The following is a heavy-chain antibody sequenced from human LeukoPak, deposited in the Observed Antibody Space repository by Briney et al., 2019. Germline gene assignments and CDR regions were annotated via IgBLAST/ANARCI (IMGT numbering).Heavy chain of an antibody. CDR2: INPNSGDT. J-gene: IGHJ4*02. V-gene: IGHV1-2*02. Sequence: EASVKVSCKASGYTFVGYYIHWVRQAPGQGLEWMGWINPNSGDTNCAQKFQGRVSVIRDTSINTAYMELNRLRSDDTAVYYCARDVGGIEMATIFLNDWGQGTLVTVSS. CDR3: ARDVGGIEMATIFLND. CDR1: GYTFVGYY. D-gene: IGHD5-24*01.